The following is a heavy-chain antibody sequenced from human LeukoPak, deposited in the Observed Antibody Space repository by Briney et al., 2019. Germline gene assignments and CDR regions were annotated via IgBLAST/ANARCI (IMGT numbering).Heavy chain of an antibody. CDR2: LSRSSSYI. J-gene: IGHJ4*02. D-gene: IGHD3-10*01. CDR1: GFTFSSYS. V-gene: IGHV3-21*01. Sequence: GGSLRLSCAASGFTFSSYSMDWVRQAPGKGLEWVSSLSRSSSYIYYADSVKGRFSISRDNAKNSLYLQMNSLRAEDTAVYYCARGAVSMVRGVAQPLDYWGQGTLVTVSS. CDR3: ARGAVSMVRGVAQPLDY.